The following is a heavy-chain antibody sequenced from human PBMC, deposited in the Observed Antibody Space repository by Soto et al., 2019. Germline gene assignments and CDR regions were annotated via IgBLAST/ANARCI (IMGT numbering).Heavy chain of an antibody. D-gene: IGHD2-15*01. J-gene: IGHJ5*02. CDR2: IHYSGST. Sequence: QVQLQESGPGLVKPSQTLSLTCTVSGGSISSGGYYWSWIRQHPGKGLEWFGYIHYSGSTYYNPSLKSRVTKSADTSKMQFSRKLTSVTAADTAVYYCAGVGGGSCYPWGQGTLVTVSS. V-gene: IGHV4-31*03. CDR3: AGVGGGSCYP. CDR1: GGSISSGGYY.